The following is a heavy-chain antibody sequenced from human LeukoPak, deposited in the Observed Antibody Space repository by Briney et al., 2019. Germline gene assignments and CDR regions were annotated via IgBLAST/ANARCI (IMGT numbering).Heavy chain of an antibody. CDR1: GGTFSSYA. J-gene: IGHJ5*02. CDR2: IIPIFGTA. CDR3: AKQVDVKYWSSTQCYVWDWFDP. Sequence: SVKVSCKASGGTFSSYAISWVRQAPGQGLEWMGGIIPIFGTANYAQKFQGRVTITADESTSTAYMELSSLRSEDTAVYYCAKQVDVKYWSSTQCYVWDWFDPWGQGTLVTVSS. D-gene: IGHD2-2*01. V-gene: IGHV1-69*01.